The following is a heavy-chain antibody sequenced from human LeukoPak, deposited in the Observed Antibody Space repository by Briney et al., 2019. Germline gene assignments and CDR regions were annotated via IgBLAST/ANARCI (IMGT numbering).Heavy chain of an antibody. J-gene: IGHJ5*02. D-gene: IGHD1-14*01. V-gene: IGHV4-59*08. Sequence: EASETLFLTCTGPGGLISSDYWSWIRQPPRKGPSWIGIYYSGSTNHNPSLKSRVTISVDTSKKQFSLKLSSVTAADTAVYYCARHNRGSSTDWFDPWGQGTLVTVSA. CDR2: IYYSGST. CDR1: GGLISSDY. CDR3: ARHNRGSSTDWFDP.